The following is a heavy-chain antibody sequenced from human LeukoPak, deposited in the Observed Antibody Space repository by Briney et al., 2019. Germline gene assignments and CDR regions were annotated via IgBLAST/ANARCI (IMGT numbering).Heavy chain of an antibody. V-gene: IGHV1-2*02. D-gene: IGHD3-22*01. CDR1: GYTFTGYY. J-gene: IGHJ4*02. Sequence: ASVKVSCKASGYTFTGYYMHWVRQAPGQGLEWMGWINPNSGGTNYAQKFQGRVTMTRDTSISTAYMELSRLRSDDTAVYSCATDYYDSSGYYWWDYWGQGTLVTVSS. CDR3: ATDYYDSSGYYWWDY. CDR2: INPNSGGT.